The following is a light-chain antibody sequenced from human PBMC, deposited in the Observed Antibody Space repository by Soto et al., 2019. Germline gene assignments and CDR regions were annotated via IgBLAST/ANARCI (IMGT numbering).Light chain of an antibody. Sequence: QAVVTQPPSVSGAPGQRVTISCTGSSSNIGAGYDVHWYQQLPGTAPKLLIYGNSNRPSGVPDRFSGSKSGTSASLAITGLQAEDEADYYCQSYDSSPFFGGGTKVTVL. V-gene: IGLV1-40*01. CDR3: QSYDSSPF. CDR2: GNS. CDR1: SSNIGAGYD. J-gene: IGLJ2*01.